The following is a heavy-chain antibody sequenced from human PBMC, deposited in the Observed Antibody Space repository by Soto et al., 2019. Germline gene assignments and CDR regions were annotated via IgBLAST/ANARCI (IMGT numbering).Heavy chain of an antibody. V-gene: IGHV4-30-2*05. CDR2: IYYSGST. CDR3: ARVGGFGATTIDY. J-gene: IGHJ4*02. Sequence: TLSLACAVSGGSISSGGYSWSFIRQPPGKGLEWIGYIYYSGSTYYNPSLKSRVTISVDTSKNQFSLKLSSVNAADTAVYYCARVGGFGATTIDYWGQGTLVTVSS. D-gene: IGHD3-10*01. CDR1: GGSISSGGYS.